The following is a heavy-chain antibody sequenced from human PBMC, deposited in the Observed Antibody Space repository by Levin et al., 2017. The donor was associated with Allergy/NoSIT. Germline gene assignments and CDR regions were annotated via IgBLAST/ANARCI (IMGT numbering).Heavy chain of an antibody. CDR1: GYTFTSYW. V-gene: IGHV5-10-1*01. CDR2: IDPRDSNT. J-gene: IGHJ4*02. Sequence: PGESLKISCKASGYTFTSYWISWVRQMPGRGLEWMSKIDPRDSNTNYSPSFEGRVIVSVDKSITTAYLQWTSLKASDTAKYFCATGPDGSGRMNFWGQGTLVTVSS. CDR3: ATGPDGSGRMNF. D-gene: IGHD3-10*01.